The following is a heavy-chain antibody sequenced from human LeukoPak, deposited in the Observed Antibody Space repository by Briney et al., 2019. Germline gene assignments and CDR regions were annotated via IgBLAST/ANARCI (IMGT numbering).Heavy chain of an antibody. CDR2: IRNKANSYTT. CDR3: ARGRYSSTWLDY. D-gene: IGHD6-13*01. J-gene: IGHJ4*02. V-gene: IGHV3-72*01. CDR1: GFTFSDHF. Sequence: PGGSLRLSCAASGFTFSDHFMDWVRQAPGKGLEWLGRIRNKANSYTTEYAASVTGRFTISRDDSKNSLYLQMNSLITEDTAVYYCARGRYSSTWLDYWGQGTLVTVSS.